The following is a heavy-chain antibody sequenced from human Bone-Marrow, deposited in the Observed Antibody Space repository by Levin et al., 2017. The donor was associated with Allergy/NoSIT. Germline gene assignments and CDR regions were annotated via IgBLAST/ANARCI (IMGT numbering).Heavy chain of an antibody. J-gene: IGHJ6*02. CDR1: GGSFSPYF. V-gene: IGHV4-59*01. CDR3: ARAGYGDYRGGDYYYYYGMDV. D-gene: IGHD5-12*01. CDR2: IYYSGST. Sequence: SETLSLTCTVSGGSFSPYFWSWIRLSPGKGLEWIGYIYYSGSTNYNPSLKSRVTMSVDTSKNQFSLKLSSVTAADTAVYYCARAGYGDYRGGDYYYYYGMDVWGQGTAVTVSS.